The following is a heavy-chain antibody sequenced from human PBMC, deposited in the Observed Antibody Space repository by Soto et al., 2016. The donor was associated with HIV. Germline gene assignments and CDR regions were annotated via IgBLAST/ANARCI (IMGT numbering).Heavy chain of an antibody. CDR1: GYTFTSYG. CDR3: ARTLWDMITFGGVIVIPPYYFDY. Sequence: QVHLVQSGAEVKKPGASVKVSCKASGYTFTSYGISWVRQAPGQGLQWMGWISVYNGNTNYAQKLQGRVTMTTDTSTSTAYMELRSLRSDDTAVYYCARTLWDMITFGGVIVIPPYYFDYWGQGTLVTVSS. J-gene: IGHJ4*02. CDR2: ISVYNGNT. D-gene: IGHD3-16*02. V-gene: IGHV1-18*01.